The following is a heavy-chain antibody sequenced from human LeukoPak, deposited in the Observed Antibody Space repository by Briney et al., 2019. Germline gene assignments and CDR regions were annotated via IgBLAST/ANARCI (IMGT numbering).Heavy chain of an antibody. J-gene: IGHJ4*02. CDR3: ARFETVTPELDDY. V-gene: IGHV3-21*01. Sequence: GRSLRLSCAASGFTFSSYSMNWVRQAPGKGLEWVSSISSSSKYIFYADSVKGRFTISRDNAENSLYLQMNSLRAEDTAVYYCARFETVTPELDDYWGQGTLVTVSS. D-gene: IGHD4-17*01. CDR1: GFTFSSYS. CDR2: ISSSSKYI.